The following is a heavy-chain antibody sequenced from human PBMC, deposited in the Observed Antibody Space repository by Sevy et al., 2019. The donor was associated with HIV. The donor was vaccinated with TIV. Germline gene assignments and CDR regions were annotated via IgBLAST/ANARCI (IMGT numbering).Heavy chain of an antibody. Sequence: GGSLRLSCAASGFTFSDYYMSWIRQAPGKGLEWVSYISSSGSTIYYADSVKGRFTISRDNAKNSLYLQMNSPRAEDTAVYYCARDLNGYYYDSSGYPTYYYYGMDVWGQGTTVTVSS. CDR1: GFTFSDYY. J-gene: IGHJ6*02. CDR2: ISSSGSTI. V-gene: IGHV3-11*01. D-gene: IGHD3-22*01. CDR3: ARDLNGYYYDSSGYPTYYYYGMDV.